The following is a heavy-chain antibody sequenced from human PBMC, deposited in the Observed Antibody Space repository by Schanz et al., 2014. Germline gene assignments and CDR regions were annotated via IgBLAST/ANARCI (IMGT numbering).Heavy chain of an antibody. J-gene: IGHJ3*02. Sequence: EVHLLDSGGGLVQPGGSLRLSCAASGFTFSSYAMSWVRQAPGKGLEWVSAISGSGGSTYYADSVKGRFTISRDNSKNTLYLQMNSLRAEDMAVYYCAKGRFGELSAFDIWGQGTMVTVSS. V-gene: IGHV3-23*01. CDR3: AKGRFGELSAFDI. CDR1: GFTFSSYA. CDR2: ISGSGGST. D-gene: IGHD3-10*01.